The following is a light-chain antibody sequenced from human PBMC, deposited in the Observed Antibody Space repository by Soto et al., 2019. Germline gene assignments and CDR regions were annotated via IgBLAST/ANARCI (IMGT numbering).Light chain of an antibody. CDR2: GAS. Sequence: DIPMTQSPSSLSASVGDRVTITCRASQSIRTYLNWYQQKPGKAPNLLIYGASSLQSGVPSRFSGGGSGTDFTLTISSLQPDDFATYYCQQSYSTPRTFGQGTKVEIK. V-gene: IGKV1-39*01. CDR1: QSIRTY. J-gene: IGKJ1*01. CDR3: QQSYSTPRT.